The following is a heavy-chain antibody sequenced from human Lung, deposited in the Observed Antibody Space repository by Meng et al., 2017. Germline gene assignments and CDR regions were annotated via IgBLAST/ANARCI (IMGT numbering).Heavy chain of an antibody. Sequence: QVQRTRGGSGLLKPWEPLSLTCVVSCGSFSDYYWSWIRQPPGKGLEWIGEINHSGSTNYNPSLESRATISVDTSQNNLSLKLSSVTAADSAVYYCARGPTTMAHDFDYWGQGTLVTVSS. D-gene: IGHD4-11*01. CDR1: CGSFSDYY. CDR2: INHSGST. CDR3: ARGPTTMAHDFDY. V-gene: IGHV4-34*01. J-gene: IGHJ4*02.